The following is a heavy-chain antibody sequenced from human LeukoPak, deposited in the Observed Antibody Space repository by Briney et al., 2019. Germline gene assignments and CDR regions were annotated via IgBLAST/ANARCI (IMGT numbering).Heavy chain of an antibody. V-gene: IGHV4-39*01. CDR3: ARFYYGSGSYVSSFDY. Sequence: PSETLSPTCTVSGGSVTTGYYYWGWIRQPPGKALEWIGSFYYSGSTYYNPSLQSRVTISVDTSKTQFSLRLNSVTAADTAVYYCARFYYGSGSYVSSFDYWGQGTLVTVSS. J-gene: IGHJ4*02. CDR1: GGSVTTGYYY. CDR2: FYYSGST. D-gene: IGHD3-10*01.